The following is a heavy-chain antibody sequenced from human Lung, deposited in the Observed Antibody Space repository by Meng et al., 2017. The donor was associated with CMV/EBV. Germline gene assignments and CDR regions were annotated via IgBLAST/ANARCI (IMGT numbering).Heavy chain of an antibody. J-gene: IGHJ6*01. D-gene: IGHD3-16*01. Sequence: GGSLRLXCAASGFTFSGYWMHWVRQAPGKGLVWVSRIHSDGSNINYADSVKGRFTISRDNVKNTLYLQMSSLRAEDTAIYYCVRSLGDQFYYYGMDVWGQGTXVTVSS. V-gene: IGHV3-74*01. CDR2: IHSDGSNI. CDR1: GFTFSGYW. CDR3: VRSLGDQFYYYGMDV.